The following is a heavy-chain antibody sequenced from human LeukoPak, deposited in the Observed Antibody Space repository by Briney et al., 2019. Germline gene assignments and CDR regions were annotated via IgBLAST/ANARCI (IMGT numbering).Heavy chain of an antibody. CDR2: IYPGDSGT. CDR3: ARHGPAVAGTGGRYYYYYYYMDV. CDR1: GYSFTNYW. D-gene: IGHD6-19*01. V-gene: IGHV5-51*01. Sequence: GESLKISCKGSGYSFTNYWIGWVRQMPGKGLDWMGIIYPGDSGTRYSPSFQGQVTISADKSISTAYLQWSSLKASDTAIYYCARHGPAVAGTGGRYYYYYYYMDVWGKGTTVTVSS. J-gene: IGHJ6*03.